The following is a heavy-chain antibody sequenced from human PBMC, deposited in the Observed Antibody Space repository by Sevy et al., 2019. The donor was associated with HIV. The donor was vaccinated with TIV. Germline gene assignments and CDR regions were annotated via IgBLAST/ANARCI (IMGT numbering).Heavy chain of an antibody. CDR3: ARGGSSSGFDP. Sequence: SETLSLTCTVSGGSISSYYWSWSRQPAGKGLEWIGRIYTSGSTNYNPALKSRVTMSVDTSKNQFSLKLSSVTAADTAVYYCARGGSSSGFDPWGQGTLVTVSS. V-gene: IGHV4-4*07. J-gene: IGHJ5*02. CDR1: GGSISSYY. CDR2: IYTSGST. D-gene: IGHD6-6*01.